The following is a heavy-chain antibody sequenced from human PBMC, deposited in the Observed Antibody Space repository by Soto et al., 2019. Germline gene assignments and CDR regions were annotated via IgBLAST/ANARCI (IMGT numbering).Heavy chain of an antibody. CDR1: GKTFASHV. CDR2: ISGFNGQT. D-gene: IGHD3-10*01. CDR3: ARVDPRGVAVVRDY. J-gene: IGHJ4*02. V-gene: IGHV1-18*01. Sequence: GASVKVSCKASGKTFASHVFSLLRQAPGQGLEWMGWISGFNGQTNYALKFQGRVTLTTDTSTSTAYMELRSLRSDDTAVYFCARVDPRGVAVVRDYWGQGTLVTVSS.